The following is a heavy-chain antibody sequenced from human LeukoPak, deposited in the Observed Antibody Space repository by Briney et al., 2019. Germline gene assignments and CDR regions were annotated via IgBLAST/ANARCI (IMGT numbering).Heavy chain of an antibody. J-gene: IGHJ5*02. V-gene: IGHV1-8*03. CDR1: GYTSTSYD. CDR3: ARSFGELLINWFDP. Sequence: ASVKVSCKASGYTSTSYDINWVRQAAGQGLEWMGWMNPNSGNTGYAQKFQGGVTITRNTSISTAYMELSSLRSEDTAVYYCARSFGELLINWFDPWGQGTLVTVSS. D-gene: IGHD3-10*01. CDR2: MNPNSGNT.